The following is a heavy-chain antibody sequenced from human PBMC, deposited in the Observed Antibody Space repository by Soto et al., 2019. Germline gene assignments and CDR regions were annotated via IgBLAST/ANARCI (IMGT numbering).Heavy chain of an antibody. CDR1: GGSISSGGYY. V-gene: IGHV4-31*03. D-gene: IGHD2-15*01. CDR3: ARVAEEGACSGGSCYFDY. Sequence: PSETLSLTCTVPGGSISSGGYYWSWIRQHPGKGLEWIGYIYYSGSTYYNPSLKSRVTISVDTSKNQFSLKLSSVTAADTAVYYCARVAEEGACSGGSCYFDYWGQGTLVTVSS. CDR2: IYYSGST. J-gene: IGHJ4*02.